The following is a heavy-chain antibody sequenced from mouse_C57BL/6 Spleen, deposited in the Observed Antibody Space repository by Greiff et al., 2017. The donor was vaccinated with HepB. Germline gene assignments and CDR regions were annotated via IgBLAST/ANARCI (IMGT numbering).Heavy chain of an antibody. V-gene: IGHV5-9*01. CDR2: ISGGGGNT. J-gene: IGHJ4*01. Sequence: EVQRVESGGGLVKPGGSLKLSCAASGFTFSSYTMSWVRQTPEKRLEWVATISGGGGNTYYPDSVKGRFTISRDNAKNTLYLQMSSLRSEDTALYYCARPYYSNHYAMDYWGQGTSVTVSS. CDR3: ARPYYSNHYAMDY. D-gene: IGHD2-5*01. CDR1: GFTFSSYT.